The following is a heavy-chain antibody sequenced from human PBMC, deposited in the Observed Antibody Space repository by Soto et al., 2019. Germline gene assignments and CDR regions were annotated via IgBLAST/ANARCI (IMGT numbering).Heavy chain of an antibody. CDR1: GFTFSSYA. Sequence: LRLSCAASGFTFSSYAMHWVHQAPGKGLEWVALISHDGSNKYYADSVKGRFTISRDNSKNTLYLQMNSLRTEDTSVYYCGRCSSTSCHLGADYWGQGTLVTVSS. CDR2: ISHDGSNK. CDR3: GRCSSTSCHLGADY. V-gene: IGHV3-30-3*01. J-gene: IGHJ4*02. D-gene: IGHD2-2*01.